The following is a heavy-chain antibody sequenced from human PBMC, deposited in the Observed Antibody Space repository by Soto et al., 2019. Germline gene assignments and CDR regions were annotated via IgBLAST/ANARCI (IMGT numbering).Heavy chain of an antibody. CDR3: AGGITMIVVVPDY. CDR2: IYYSGST. Sequence: QLQLQESGPGLVKPSETLSLTCTVSGGSISSSSYYWGWIRQPPGKGLEWIGSIYYSGSTYYNPSLTSRVTISVDTSENQFSLTLSSVTAADTAVYYCAGGITMIVVVPDYWGQGTLVTVSS. CDR1: GGSISSSSYY. V-gene: IGHV4-39*01. J-gene: IGHJ4*02. D-gene: IGHD3-22*01.